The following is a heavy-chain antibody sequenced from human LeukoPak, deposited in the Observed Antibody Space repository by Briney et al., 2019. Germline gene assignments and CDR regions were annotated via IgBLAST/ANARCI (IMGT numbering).Heavy chain of an antibody. CDR2: ITDDSGTT. D-gene: IGHD5-18*01. Sequence: GSLRLSCAASGFTFTAYYMSWIRQAPGKNLDWLSYITDDSGTTRYADPVKGRFTISRDNAQNSLFLQMNSLRAQGTPMYFCARGYRTFDYWGQGTLVTVSS. CDR3: ARGYRTFDY. J-gene: IGHJ4*02. CDR1: GFTFTAYY. V-gene: IGHV3-11*04.